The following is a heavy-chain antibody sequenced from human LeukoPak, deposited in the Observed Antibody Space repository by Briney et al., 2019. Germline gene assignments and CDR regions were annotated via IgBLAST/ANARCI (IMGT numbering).Heavy chain of an antibody. Sequence: GGSLRLSCAASGFTVSSNHVSWVRQAPGKGLEWVANIKQDGSEKYYVDSAKGRFTISRDNAKNSLYLQMNSLRAEDTAVYYCARDLSDYGDFGDPFDYWGQGTLVTVSS. CDR1: GFTVSSNH. D-gene: IGHD4-17*01. V-gene: IGHV3-7*05. CDR2: IKQDGSEK. J-gene: IGHJ4*02. CDR3: ARDLSDYGDFGDPFDY.